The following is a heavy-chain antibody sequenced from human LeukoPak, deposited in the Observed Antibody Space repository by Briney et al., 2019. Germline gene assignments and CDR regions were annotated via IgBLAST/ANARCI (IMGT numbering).Heavy chain of an antibody. CDR1: GFTVSSNY. CDR3: ARAVAAAGSHAYAFDI. Sequence: PGGSLRLSCAASGFTVSSNYMSWVRQAPGKGLEWVSVIYSGGSTYYADSVKGRFTISRDNSKNTLYLQVNSLRAEDTAVYYCARAVAAAGSHAYAFDIWGQGTMVTVSS. V-gene: IGHV3-66*01. D-gene: IGHD6-13*01. J-gene: IGHJ3*02. CDR2: IYSGGST.